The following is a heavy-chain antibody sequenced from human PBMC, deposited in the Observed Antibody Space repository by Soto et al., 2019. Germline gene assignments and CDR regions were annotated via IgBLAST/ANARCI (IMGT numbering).Heavy chain of an antibody. Sequence: EVQLLESGGGLVQPGGSLRLSCTASGFTFSSTAMSWVRQAPGKGLEWVSGIGRGGDRHYADSVRGRFTISRENSKNTVYLQMNSPRAEDPALYFCTTGGWRSVCDYWGQGTLVTVSS. J-gene: IGHJ4*02. V-gene: IGHV3-23*01. CDR1: GFTFSSTA. CDR3: TTGGWRSVCDY. D-gene: IGHD6-19*01. CDR2: IGRGGDR.